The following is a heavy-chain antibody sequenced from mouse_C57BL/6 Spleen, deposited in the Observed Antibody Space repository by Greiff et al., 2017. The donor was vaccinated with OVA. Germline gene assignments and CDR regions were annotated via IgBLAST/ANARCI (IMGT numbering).Heavy chain of an antibody. CDR3: ARLLLRDYAMDY. CDR2: INPGSGGT. D-gene: IGHD1-1*01. V-gene: IGHV1-54*01. J-gene: IGHJ4*01. Sequence: QVQLQQSGAELVRPGTSVKVSCKASGYAFTNYLIEWVKQRPGQGLEWIGVINPGSGGTNYNEKFKGKATLTADKSSSTAYMQLSSLTSEDSAVYFCARLLLRDYAMDYWGQGTSVTVSS. CDR1: GYAFTNYL.